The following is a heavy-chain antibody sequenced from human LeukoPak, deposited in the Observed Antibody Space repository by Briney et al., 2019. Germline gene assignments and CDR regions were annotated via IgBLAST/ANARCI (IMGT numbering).Heavy chain of an antibody. CDR1: GGTFSSYA. Sequence: GSSVKVSCKASGGTFSSYAISWVRPAPGQGLEWMGGIIPIFGTANYAQKFQGRVTITADESTSTAYMELSSLRSEDTAVYYCARDSGYDSSYYYYGMDVWGKGTTVTVSS. D-gene: IGHD5-12*01. V-gene: IGHV1-69*01. J-gene: IGHJ6*04. CDR3: ARDSGYDSSYYYYGMDV. CDR2: IIPIFGTA.